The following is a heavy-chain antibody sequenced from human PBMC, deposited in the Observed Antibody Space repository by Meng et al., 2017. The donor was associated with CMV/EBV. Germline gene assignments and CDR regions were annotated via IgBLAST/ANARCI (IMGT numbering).Heavy chain of an antibody. Sequence: SETLSLTCAVSGGSFSGYYWSWIRQPPGKGLEWVGEIYHSGSTNYNPSLKSRVTISVYTSKNQFSLKLSSVTAADTDVYYCARDPPSRFLEFWGQGTLVTVSS. CDR3: ARDPPSRFLEF. J-gene: IGHJ4*02. CDR2: IYHSGST. V-gene: IGHV4-34*01. D-gene: IGHD3-3*01. CDR1: GGSFSGYY.